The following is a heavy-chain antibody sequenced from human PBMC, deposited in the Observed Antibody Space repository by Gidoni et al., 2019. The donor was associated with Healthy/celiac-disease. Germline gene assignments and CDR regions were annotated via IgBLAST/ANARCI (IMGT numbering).Heavy chain of an antibody. D-gene: IGHD2-15*01. Sequence: EVQLVESGGGLVKPGGSLRLSCAASGFTFSSSSMTWVRQAPGKGLEWVSSISSSSSYIYYADSVKGRFTISRDNAKNSLYLQMNSLRAEDTAVYYCARDRKVVVVAATQGGYYYGMDVWGQGTTVTVSS. CDR3: ARDRKVVVVAATQGGYYYGMDV. V-gene: IGHV3-21*01. CDR2: ISSSSSYI. J-gene: IGHJ6*02. CDR1: GFTFSSSS.